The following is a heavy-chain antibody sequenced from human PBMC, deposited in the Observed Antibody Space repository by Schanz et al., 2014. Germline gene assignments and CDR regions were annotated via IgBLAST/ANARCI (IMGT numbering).Heavy chain of an antibody. V-gene: IGHV7-4-1*02. D-gene: IGHD4-4*01. CDR2: INCNTGNP. J-gene: IGHJ4*02. CDR3: APANDYKFDY. Sequence: QVQLVQSGAEMKKPGASVKVSCKASGYIFIGYYIHWVRQAPGQGLEWMGWINCNTGNPTYAQGFTGRFVFSLDTSVSTAYLQISSLKAEDTAVYYCAPANDYKFDYWGQGTLVTVSS. CDR1: GYIFIGYY.